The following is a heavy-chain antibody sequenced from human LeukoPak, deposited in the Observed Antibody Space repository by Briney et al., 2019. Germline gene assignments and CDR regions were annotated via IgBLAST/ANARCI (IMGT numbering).Heavy chain of an antibody. V-gene: IGHV1-2*02. Sequence: ASVKVSCKASGYTFTGYYMHWVRQAPGQGLEWMGWINPNSGGTNYAQKFQGRVTMTRDTSISTAYMELSRLRSDDTAVYYRARGSNWNYVSPSLWGFDPWGQGTLVTVSS. CDR3: ARGSNWNYVSPSLWGFDP. D-gene: IGHD1-7*01. CDR1: GYTFTGYY. J-gene: IGHJ5*02. CDR2: INPNSGGT.